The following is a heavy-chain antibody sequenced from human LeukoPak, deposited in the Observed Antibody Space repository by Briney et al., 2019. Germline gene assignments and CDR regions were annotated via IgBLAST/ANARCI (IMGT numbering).Heavy chain of an antibody. CDR2: IYTSGST. CDR1: GGSISSYY. Sequence: SETLSLTCTVSGGSISSYYWSWIRQPAGKGLEWIGRIYTSGSTHYNTSLKSRVTMSADTSKNPYSPKLRSVTAADTAVYYCARGPRGGDGYLFHYWGQGTLVTVSS. D-gene: IGHD5-24*01. CDR3: ARGPRGGDGYLFHY. V-gene: IGHV4-4*07. J-gene: IGHJ4*02.